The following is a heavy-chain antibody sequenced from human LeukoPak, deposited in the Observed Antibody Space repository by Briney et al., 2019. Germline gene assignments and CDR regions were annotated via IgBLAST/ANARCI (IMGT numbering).Heavy chain of an antibody. D-gene: IGHD3-22*01. CDR2: MSGSGTTI. CDR3: ARDYYDSSGYFVGAFDI. Sequence: GGSLRLSCAASGFIFIDYYMSWIRQAPGKGLEGVSYMSGSGTTIYYADSVQGRFTISRDNAKNSLYLQMNSLRAEDTAVYHCARDYYDSSGYFVGAFDIWGQGTLVTVSS. V-gene: IGHV3-11*01. CDR1: GFIFIDYY. J-gene: IGHJ3*02.